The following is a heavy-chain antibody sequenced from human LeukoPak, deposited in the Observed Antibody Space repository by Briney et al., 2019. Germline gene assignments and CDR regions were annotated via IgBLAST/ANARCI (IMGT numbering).Heavy chain of an antibody. J-gene: IGHJ4*02. V-gene: IGHV3-15*01. Sequence: GGSLRLSCAASGFAFSKAWMTWVRQAPGKGLEWVGRIKSKTDGGTADYATPVKGRFTILRDDSKKMLFLQMNSLRTEDTAVYYCTTVALYDSSGYYSDYWGQGTLVTVSS. CDR2: IKSKTDGGTA. CDR3: TTVALYDSSGYYSDY. D-gene: IGHD3-22*01. CDR1: GFAFSKAW.